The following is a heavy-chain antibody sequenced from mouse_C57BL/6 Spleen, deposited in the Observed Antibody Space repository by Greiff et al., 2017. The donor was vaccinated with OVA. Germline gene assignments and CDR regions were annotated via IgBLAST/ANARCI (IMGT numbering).Heavy chain of an antibody. V-gene: IGHV5-9-1*02. D-gene: IGHD1-1*01. CDR1: GFTFSSYA. CDR3: TRGHYNGSSYGYFDV. Sequence: EVNLVESGEGLVKPGGSLKLSCAASGFTFSSYAMSWVRQTPEKGLEWVAYISSGGDYIYYADTVKGRFTISRDNSRNNLYMQMSRLKSEDTAMDYWTRGHYNGSSYGYFDVWGTGTTVTVSS. CDR2: ISSGGDYI. J-gene: IGHJ1*03.